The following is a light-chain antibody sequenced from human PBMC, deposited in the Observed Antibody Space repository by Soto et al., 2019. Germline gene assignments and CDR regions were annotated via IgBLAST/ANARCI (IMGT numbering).Light chain of an antibody. Sequence: QSALTQPASVSGSPGQSITISCTGTSSDVGGYNYVSWYQQHPGKAPKLMIYEVSNRPSGVSDRFSGSKSGNTASLTISGLQAGDEADYYCTSKTSRSYVVFGGGTKLTVL. CDR1: SSDVGGYNY. V-gene: IGLV2-14*01. J-gene: IGLJ2*01. CDR3: TSKTSRSYVV. CDR2: EVS.